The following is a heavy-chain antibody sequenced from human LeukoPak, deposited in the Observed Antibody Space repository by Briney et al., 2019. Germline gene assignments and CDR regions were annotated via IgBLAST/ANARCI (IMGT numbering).Heavy chain of an antibody. Sequence: PSETLSLTCTVSGGSISSGDYYWSWIRQPPGKGLEWIGYIYHSGSTHFNPSLKSRVTISVDTSKNQFSLKLSSVTAADTAVYYCARARDGLDYWGQGTLVTVSS. CDR3: ARARDGLDY. J-gene: IGHJ4*02. D-gene: IGHD5-24*01. V-gene: IGHV4-30-4*01. CDR2: IYHSGST. CDR1: GGSISSGDYY.